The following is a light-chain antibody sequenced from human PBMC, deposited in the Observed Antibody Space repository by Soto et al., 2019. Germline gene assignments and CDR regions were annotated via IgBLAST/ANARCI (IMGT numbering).Light chain of an antibody. CDR3: QQYGSSPS. J-gene: IGKJ5*01. Sequence: ELVLTQSPATLSLSPGERATLSCRASQSVNSYLACYHQRPGQAPRLLVYGATSRATGIPDRFSGSGSGTDFTLTISRLEPEDFAVYYCQQYGSSPSFGQGTRLEIK. V-gene: IGKV3-20*01. CDR1: QSVNSY. CDR2: GAT.